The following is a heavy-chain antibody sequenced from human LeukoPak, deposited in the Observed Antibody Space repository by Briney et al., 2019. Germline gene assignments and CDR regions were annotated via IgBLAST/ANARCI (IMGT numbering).Heavy chain of an antibody. CDR3: VRDFLGESGAGGP. J-gene: IGHJ5*02. CDR2: INPSGTSV. D-gene: IGHD3-10*01. Sequence: PGGSLRLSCAGSGFTFSSYSMNWVRQAPGKGLDWIASINPSGTSVWHAGSVRGRFTISRDNAKISLFLQMNSLTAEDTGVYYCVRDFLGESGAGGPWGQGILVTVSS. V-gene: IGHV3-21*01. CDR1: GFTFSSYS.